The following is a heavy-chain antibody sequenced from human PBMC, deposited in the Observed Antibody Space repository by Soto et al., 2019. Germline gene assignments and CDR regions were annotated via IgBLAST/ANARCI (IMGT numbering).Heavy chain of an antibody. CDR1: GFTFSSYG. CDR3: ARSDVVRYFDGLFPPFEY. V-gene: IGHV3-48*01. Sequence: GGSLRLSCAASGFTFSSYGMNWVRQAPGKGLERVSYISSSSSTIYYADSVKGRFTISRDNAKNSLYLQMNSLRAEDTAVYYCARSDVVRYFDGLFPPFEYWGKGTLVTVSS. D-gene: IGHD3-9*01. J-gene: IGHJ4*01. CDR2: ISSSSSTI.